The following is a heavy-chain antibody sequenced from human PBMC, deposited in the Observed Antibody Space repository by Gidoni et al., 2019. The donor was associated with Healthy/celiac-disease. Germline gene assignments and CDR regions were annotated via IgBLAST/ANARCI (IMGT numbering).Heavy chain of an antibody. CDR2: ISYDRSTK. V-gene: IGHV3-30*18. Sequence: QVQLVESGGGVVQPVRSLRLSCASPGITVRRDGMPGVRQDPGTGLAWVAVISYDRSTKYYADYVNGRFTISRDNSKNTLYLQTNSLRAEDTAVYYCAKAQPGDCSGGSCYSTYYFDDWSQGTLVTVSS. CDR3: AKAQPGDCSGGSCYSTYYFDD. CDR1: GITVRRDG. J-gene: IGHJ4*02. D-gene: IGHD2-15*01.